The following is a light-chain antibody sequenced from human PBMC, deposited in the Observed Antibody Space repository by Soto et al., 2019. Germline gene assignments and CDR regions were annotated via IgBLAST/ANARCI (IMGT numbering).Light chain of an antibody. V-gene: IGKV3-11*01. Sequence: IVLTQSPATLSLSPGERATLSCRASQSVSSYLAWYQQKPGQGPRLLIYDASNRATGIPARFSGSGSGTDFTLTISSLEPEDFAVYYCQQRSNWEFTFGPGTRVDI. J-gene: IGKJ3*01. CDR2: DAS. CDR1: QSVSSY. CDR3: QQRSNWEFT.